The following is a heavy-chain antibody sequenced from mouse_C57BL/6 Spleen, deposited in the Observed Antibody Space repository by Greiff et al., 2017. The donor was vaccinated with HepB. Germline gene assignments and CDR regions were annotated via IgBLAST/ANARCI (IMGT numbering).Heavy chain of an antibody. V-gene: IGHV1-64*01. CDR2: IHPNSGST. CDR3: ARRGSYYGDYGGYFDV. J-gene: IGHJ1*03. D-gene: IGHD2-13*01. Sequence: VQLRQPGAELVKPGASVKLSCKASGYTFTSYWMHWVKQRPGQGLEWIGMIHPNSGSTNYNEKFKSKATLTVDKSSSTAYMQLSSLTSEDSAVYYCARRGSYYGDYGGYFDVWGTGTTVTVSS. CDR1: GYTFTSYW.